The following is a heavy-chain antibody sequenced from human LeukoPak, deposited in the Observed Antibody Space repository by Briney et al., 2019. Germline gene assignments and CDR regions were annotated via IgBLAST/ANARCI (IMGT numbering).Heavy chain of an antibody. CDR1: GYTFTGYY. CDR3: ARAPRHSSTMLDY. V-gene: IGHV1-2*02. CDR2: INPNSGGT. Sequence: ASVKVSCKASGYTFTGYYMHWVRQAPGQGLEWMGWINPNSGGTNYAQKFQGRVTMTRDTSTSTAYMDLSSLTSDDTAVYYCARAPRHSSTMLDYWGQGTLVTVSS. D-gene: IGHD6-13*01. J-gene: IGHJ4*02.